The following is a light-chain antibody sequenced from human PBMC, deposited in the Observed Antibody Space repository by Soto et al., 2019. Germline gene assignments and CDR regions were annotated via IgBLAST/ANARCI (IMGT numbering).Light chain of an antibody. CDR2: GAS. V-gene: IGKV3-20*01. CDR1: QSVSTSY. Sequence: EIVLTQSPGTLSLSPGERATLSCRASQSVSTSYLGWYQQKPGQAPRLLIYGASSRATGIPDRFSGSGSGTDFAITISRLEPEDFGVYYCQQYGSSSITFGQGTRLEIK. J-gene: IGKJ5*01. CDR3: QQYGSSSIT.